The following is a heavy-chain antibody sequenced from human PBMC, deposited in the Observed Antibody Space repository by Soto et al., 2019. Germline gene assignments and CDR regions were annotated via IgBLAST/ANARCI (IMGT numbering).Heavy chain of an antibody. J-gene: IGHJ6*02. Sequence: GSSGKVCCKASGGTFSSYAISWVRQAPGQGLEWMGGIIPIFGTANYAQKFQGRVTITADESTSTAYMELSSLRSEDTAVYYCAGDYGDYAGDYYGMDVWGQGTTVTVSS. D-gene: IGHD4-17*01. V-gene: IGHV1-69*13. CDR3: AGDYGDYAGDYYGMDV. CDR1: GGTFSSYA. CDR2: IIPIFGTA.